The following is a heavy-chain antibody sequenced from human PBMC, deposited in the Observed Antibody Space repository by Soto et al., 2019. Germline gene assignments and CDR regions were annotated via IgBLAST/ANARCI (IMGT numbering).Heavy chain of an antibody. V-gene: IGHV5-51*01. Sequence: GESLKSSCQGSGYSFASYWIGWVRQMPGKDLEWMGIIYPGDSDTRYSPSFQGQVTISADKSLRTAYLQWTSLKASYTALYYCARTRSFTLGFYYDGMDVWGQGTTVTVSS. CDR1: GYSFASYW. J-gene: IGHJ6*02. CDR2: IYPGDSDT. CDR3: ARTRSFTLGFYYDGMDV. D-gene: IGHD6-6*01.